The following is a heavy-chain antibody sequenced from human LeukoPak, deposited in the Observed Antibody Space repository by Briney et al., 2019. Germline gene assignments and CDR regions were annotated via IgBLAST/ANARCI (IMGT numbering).Heavy chain of an antibody. CDR2: ISAYNGNT. CDR3: ARDQGIVGATNDFDY. Sequence: ASVKVSCKASGYTFTSYGISWVRQAPGQGLEWMGWISAYNGNTNYAQKLQGRVTMTTDTSTSTAYMELRSLRSDDTAVYYCARDQGIVGATNDFDYWGQGTLDTVSS. CDR1: GYTFTSYG. V-gene: IGHV1-18*01. J-gene: IGHJ4*02. D-gene: IGHD1-26*01.